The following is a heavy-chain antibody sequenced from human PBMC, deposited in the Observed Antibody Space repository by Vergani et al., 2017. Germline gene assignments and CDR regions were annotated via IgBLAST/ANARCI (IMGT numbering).Heavy chain of an antibody. J-gene: IGHJ4*02. D-gene: IGHD2-2*01. CDR2: IIPILGTA. Sequence: QVQLVQSGAEVKKPGSSVKVSCKASGGTFSSYAISWVRQAPGQGLEWMGRIIPILGTANYAQKFQGRVTITADESTSTAFMELSSLRSEDTAVYYCARVYQLLWAFDYWGQGTLVTVSS. V-gene: IGHV1-69*11. CDR1: GGTFSSYA. CDR3: ARVYQLLWAFDY.